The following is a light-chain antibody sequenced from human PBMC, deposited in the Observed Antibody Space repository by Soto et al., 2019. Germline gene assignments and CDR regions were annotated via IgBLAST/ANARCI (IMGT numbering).Light chain of an antibody. Sequence: QSVLTQPPSVCGAPGQRVSISCTGSNTNIGAGYDVNWYQQLPGTAPKLLIYANINRPSGVPDRFSGSKSGASAFLVITGLKAEDEADYYCQSYDSSLGARKVFAGGTKLTVL. CDR3: QSYDSSLGARKV. CDR2: ANI. V-gene: IGLV1-40*01. J-gene: IGLJ3*02. CDR1: NTNIGAGYD.